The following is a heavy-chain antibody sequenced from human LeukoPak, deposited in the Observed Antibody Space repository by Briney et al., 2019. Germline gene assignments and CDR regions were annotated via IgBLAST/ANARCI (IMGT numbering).Heavy chain of an antibody. D-gene: IGHD1-26*01. CDR3: ARWWELLAGGAFDI. Sequence: GGSLRLSRAASGFTFSSYSMNWVRQTPGKGLEWVSSISSSSSYIYYADSVKGRFTISRDNAKNSLYLQMNSLRAEDTAVYYCARWWELLAGGAFDIWGQGTMVTVSS. CDR2: ISSSSSYI. J-gene: IGHJ3*02. V-gene: IGHV3-21*01. CDR1: GFTFSSYS.